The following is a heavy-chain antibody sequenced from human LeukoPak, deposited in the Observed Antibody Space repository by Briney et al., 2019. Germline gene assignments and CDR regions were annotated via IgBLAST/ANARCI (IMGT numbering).Heavy chain of an antibody. Sequence: GASVKVSCRASGGTFSSYAISWVRQAPGQGLEWMGGIIPIFGTANYAQKFQGRVTITADESTSTAYMELSSLRSEDTAVYYCATPRGTAMAEPFDYWGQGTLVTVSS. J-gene: IGHJ4*02. D-gene: IGHD5-18*01. CDR1: GGTFSSYA. V-gene: IGHV1-69*13. CDR3: ATPRGTAMAEPFDY. CDR2: IIPIFGTA.